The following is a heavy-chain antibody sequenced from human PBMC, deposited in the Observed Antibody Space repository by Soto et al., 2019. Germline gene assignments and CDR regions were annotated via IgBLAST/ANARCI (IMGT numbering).Heavy chain of an antibody. CDR1: GGSISSGGYY. Sequence: QVQLQESGPGLVKPSQTLSLTCTVSGGSISSGGYYWSWIRQHPGKGLEWIGYIYYSGSTYYNPSLKSRVTISVDTSKHQFSLKLSSVTAADTAVYYCARTADIVVVPAVFDPWGQGTLVTVSS. V-gene: IGHV4-31*03. D-gene: IGHD2-2*01. CDR2: IYYSGST. J-gene: IGHJ5*02. CDR3: ARTADIVVVPAVFDP.